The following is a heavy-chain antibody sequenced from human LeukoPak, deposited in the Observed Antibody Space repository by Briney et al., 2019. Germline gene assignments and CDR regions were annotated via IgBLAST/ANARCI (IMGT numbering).Heavy chain of an antibody. CDR2: INAGNGNT. CDR3: ARDPSRSRYCAGDCYPFFDY. CDR1: GYTFTSYA. V-gene: IGHV1-3*01. D-gene: IGHD2-21*02. J-gene: IGHJ4*02. Sequence: ASVKVSCKASGYTFTSYAMHWVRQAPGQRLEWMGWINAGNGNTKYSQKFQGRVTITRDTSASTAYMELSSLRSEDTAVYYCARDPSRSRYCAGDCYPFFDYWGQGTLVTVSS.